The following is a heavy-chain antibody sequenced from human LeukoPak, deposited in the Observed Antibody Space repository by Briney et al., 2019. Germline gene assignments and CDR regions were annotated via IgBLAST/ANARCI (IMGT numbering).Heavy chain of an antibody. V-gene: IGHV3-7*03. J-gene: IGHJ4*02. CDR1: GFTFSRYW. CDR3: ARIGAAGVDS. CDR2: IKQDGSEK. Sequence: GGSLRLSCAASGFTFSRYWMSWVRQAPGKGLEWVVNIKQDGSEKYYVDSVKGRFTISRYNSKSSLYLQMNSLRAQDTAVYYCARIGAAGVDSWGLGTLVTVSS. D-gene: IGHD6-13*01.